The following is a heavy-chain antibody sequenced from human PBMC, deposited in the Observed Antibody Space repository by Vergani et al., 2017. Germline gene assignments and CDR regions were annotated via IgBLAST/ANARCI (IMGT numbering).Heavy chain of an antibody. J-gene: IGHJ4*02. V-gene: IGHV4-61*02. D-gene: IGHD2-15*01. CDR2: IHTSGST. CDR3: AGGSCLGGSCYKPLFDY. Sequence: QVQLQESGPGLVKPSQTLSLTCTVSGGSINSHNYYWSWIRQPAGKGLEWIGRIHTSGSTNYNPSLKSRVTMSEDTSKNQFSLNLTSVTAADTAVYFCAGGSCLGGSCYKPLFDYGVQGVLVTVSS. CDR1: GGSINSHNYY.